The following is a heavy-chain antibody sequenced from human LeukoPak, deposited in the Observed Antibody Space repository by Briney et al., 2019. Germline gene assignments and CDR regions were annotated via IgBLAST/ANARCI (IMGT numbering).Heavy chain of an antibody. Sequence: GGSLRLSCAASGFTFSGSAMHWVRQASGKGLEWVGRIRSKANSYATAYAASVKGRFTISRDDSKNTAYLQMNSLKTGDTAVYYCTRHGRSSHSSSVDWGQGTLVTVSS. J-gene: IGHJ4*02. CDR1: GFTFSGSA. D-gene: IGHD6-6*01. CDR2: IRSKANSYAT. V-gene: IGHV3-73*01. CDR3: TRHGRSSHSSSVD.